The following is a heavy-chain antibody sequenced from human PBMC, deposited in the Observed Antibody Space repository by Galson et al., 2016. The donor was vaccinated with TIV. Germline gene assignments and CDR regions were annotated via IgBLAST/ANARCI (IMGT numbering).Heavy chain of an antibody. D-gene: IGHD3-3*01. V-gene: IGHV6-1*01. CDR3: ARFTCDLSAFEI. J-gene: IGHJ3*02. Sequence: CAISGDSVSSNSGAWNWLRQSPSRGLEWLGRTYHNSKWFNDYATSAKSRIIIISDTSKNQVSLQINSVTPEDTAVYYCARFTCDLSAFEIWGQGTMVTVSS. CDR2: TYHNSKWFN. CDR1: GDSVSSNSGA.